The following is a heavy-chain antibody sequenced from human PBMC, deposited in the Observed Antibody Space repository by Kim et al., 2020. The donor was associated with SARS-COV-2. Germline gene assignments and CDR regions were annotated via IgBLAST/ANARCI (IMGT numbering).Heavy chain of an antibody. CDR3: ARAHRGSYYYGMDV. CDR1: GFTFSSYA. J-gene: IGHJ6*02. CDR2: ISYDGSNK. D-gene: IGHD3-10*01. Sequence: GGSLRLSCAASGFTFSSYAMHWVRQAPGKGLEWVAVISYDGSNKYYADSVKGRFTISRDNSKNTLYLQMNSLRAEDTAVYYCARAHRGSYYYGMDVWGQG. V-gene: IGHV3-30-3*01.